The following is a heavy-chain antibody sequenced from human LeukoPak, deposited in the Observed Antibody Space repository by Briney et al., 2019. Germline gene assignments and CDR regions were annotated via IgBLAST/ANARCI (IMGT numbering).Heavy chain of an antibody. Sequence: GGSLRLSXAASGFTFSSYWMSWVRQAPGKGLEWVANIKQDGSEKYYVDSVKGRFTISRDNAKNSLYLQMNSLRAEDTAVYYCARENLAGDNWFDPWGQGTLVTVSS. CDR2: IKQDGSEK. CDR1: GFTFSSYW. J-gene: IGHJ5*02. CDR3: ARENLAGDNWFDP. D-gene: IGHD6-13*01. V-gene: IGHV3-7*01.